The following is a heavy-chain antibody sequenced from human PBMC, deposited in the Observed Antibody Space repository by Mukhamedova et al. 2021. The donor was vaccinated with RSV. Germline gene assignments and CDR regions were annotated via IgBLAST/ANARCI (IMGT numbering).Heavy chain of an antibody. V-gene: IGHV1-69*01. D-gene: IGHD2-2*01. CDR2: A. Sequence: ANYAQKFQGRVTITADESTSTAYMELSSLRSEDTAVYYCARDRWGCSSTSCYLFDYWGQGTLVTVSS. CDR3: ARDRWGCSSTSCYLFDY. J-gene: IGHJ4*02.